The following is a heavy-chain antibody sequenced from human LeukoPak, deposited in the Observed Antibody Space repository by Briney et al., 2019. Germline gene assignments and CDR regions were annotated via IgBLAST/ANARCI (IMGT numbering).Heavy chain of an antibody. J-gene: IGHJ4*02. Sequence: GGSLRLSCAASGFTFSSYGMHWVRQAPGKGLEWVAFIRYDGSNKYYADSVKGRFTSSRDNSKNTLYLQMNSLRAEDTAVYYCAKAHIGYSSSVGYFDYWGQGTLVTVSS. V-gene: IGHV3-30*02. CDR2: IRYDGSNK. CDR1: GFTFSSYG. CDR3: AKAHIGYSSSVGYFDY. D-gene: IGHD6-13*01.